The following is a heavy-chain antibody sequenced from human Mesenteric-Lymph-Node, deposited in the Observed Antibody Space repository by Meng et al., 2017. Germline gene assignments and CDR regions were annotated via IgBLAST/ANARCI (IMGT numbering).Heavy chain of an antibody. V-gene: IGHV3-21*01. CDR2: ISSSSSYI. CDR3: ARDPGGEAAIGL. CDR1: GFTFSSDS. Sequence: EVQLVESVGGLVKPGGSLRLSCAASGFTFSSDSRNWVRQAPGKGLEWVSSISSSSSYIYYADSVKGRFTISRDNAKNSLYLQMNSLRAEDTALYYCARDPGGEAAIGLWGRGTLVTVSS. J-gene: IGHJ2*01. D-gene: IGHD2-2*01.